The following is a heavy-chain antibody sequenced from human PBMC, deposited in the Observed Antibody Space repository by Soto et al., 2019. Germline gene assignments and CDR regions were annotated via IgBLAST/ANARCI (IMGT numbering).Heavy chain of an antibody. Sequence: KPSETLSLTCAVYGGSFSGYYWSWIRQPPGKGLEWIGEINHSGSTNYNPSLKSRVTISVDTSKNQFSLKLSSVTAADTAVYYCARGRRVAGTYDYYYYMDVWGKGTTVTVSS. J-gene: IGHJ6*03. CDR3: ARGRRVAGTYDYYYYMDV. CDR1: GGSFSGYY. CDR2: INHSGST. D-gene: IGHD6-19*01. V-gene: IGHV4-34*01.